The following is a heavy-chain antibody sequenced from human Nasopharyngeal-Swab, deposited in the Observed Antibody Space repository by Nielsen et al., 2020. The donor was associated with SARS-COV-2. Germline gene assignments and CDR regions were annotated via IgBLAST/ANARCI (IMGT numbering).Heavy chain of an antibody. CDR1: GLSFSNYA. CDR2: VSGSGGST. Sequence: GGSLRLSCAASGLSFSNYAMSWVRQAPGKGLEWLSGVSGSGGSTYYADSVKGRFTVSRDNSKSTLYLQMNSLRAEDTAMYYCARPMTTLSNYAFHTWGQGTMVTVSS. J-gene: IGHJ3*02. CDR3: ARPMTTLSNYAFHT. D-gene: IGHD4-17*01. V-gene: IGHV3-23*01.